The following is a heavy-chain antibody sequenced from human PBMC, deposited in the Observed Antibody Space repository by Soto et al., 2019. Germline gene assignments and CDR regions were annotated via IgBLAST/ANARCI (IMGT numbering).Heavy chain of an antibody. D-gene: IGHD5-12*01. Sequence: EVQLVESGGGLVQPGGSLRLSCAASGFTFSSYWMHWVRQAPGKGLVWVSRINSDGSSISYADSVKGRFTISRDNAKNTLYLQMNSLRAEDTAMYFCATSSRDYSGYDVDYWGQGTLVTVSS. CDR2: INSDGSSI. V-gene: IGHV3-74*01. J-gene: IGHJ4*02. CDR3: ATSSRDYSGYDVDY. CDR1: GFTFSSYW.